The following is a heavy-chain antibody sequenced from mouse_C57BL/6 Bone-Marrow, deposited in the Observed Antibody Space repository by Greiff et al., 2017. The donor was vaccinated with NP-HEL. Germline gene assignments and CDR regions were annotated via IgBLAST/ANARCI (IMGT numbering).Heavy chain of an antibody. J-gene: IGHJ4*01. D-gene: IGHD5-2*01. CDR2: INPNNGGT. CDR1: GYTFTDYN. V-gene: IGHV1-18*01. CDR3: ARRNSYPYYYAMDY. Sequence: VQLQQSGPELVKPGASVKIPCKASGYTFTDYNMDWVKQSHGKSLEWIGDINPNNGGTIYNQKFKGKATLTVDKSSSTAYMELRSLTSEDTAVYYCARRNSYPYYYAMDYWGQGTSVTVSS.